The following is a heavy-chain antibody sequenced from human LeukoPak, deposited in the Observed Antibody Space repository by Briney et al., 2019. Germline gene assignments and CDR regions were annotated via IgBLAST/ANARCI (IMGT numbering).Heavy chain of an antibody. Sequence: PEGSLRLSCAASGFPFSNSAMRWVRQAPGMGLEWVSSIMTTGTDTYYADSVKGRFTISRDNSKNTLYLQMNSLRAEDTAIYYCTKGTGSSDSYFDYWGQGALVTVSS. J-gene: IGHJ4*02. CDR1: GFPFSNSA. CDR3: TKGTGSSDSYFDY. D-gene: IGHD1-26*01. CDR2: IMTTGTDT. V-gene: IGHV3-23*01.